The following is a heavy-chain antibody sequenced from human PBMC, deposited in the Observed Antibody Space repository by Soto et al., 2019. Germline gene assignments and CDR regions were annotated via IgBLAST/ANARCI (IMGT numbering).Heavy chain of an antibody. CDR3: ARDGPYVGALDY. J-gene: IGHJ4*02. Sequence: GASVKLSCKASGYTFTSDASSWVRQAPGQGLEWMGGISAYNGNTNYAQKLQGRVTMTTDTSTSTAYMELRSLRSDDTAVYYCARDGPYVGALDYWGQGTLVTVSS. D-gene: IGHD1-26*01. V-gene: IGHV1-18*01. CDR1: GYTFTSDA. CDR2: ISAYNGNT.